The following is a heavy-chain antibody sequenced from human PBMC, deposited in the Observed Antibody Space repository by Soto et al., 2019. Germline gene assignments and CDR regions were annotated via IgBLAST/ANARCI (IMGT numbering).Heavy chain of an antibody. CDR1: GGSISSYY. D-gene: IGHD3-16*02. CDR3: ARAQYVWGSYRSSPHFDY. CDR2: IYYSGST. J-gene: IGHJ4*02. Sequence: SETLSLTCTVSGGSISSYYWSWIRQPPGKGLEWIGYIYYSGSTNYNPSLKSRVTISVDTSKNQFSLKLSSVTAADTAVYYCARAQYVWGSYRSSPHFDYWGQGTLVTVSS. V-gene: IGHV4-59*12.